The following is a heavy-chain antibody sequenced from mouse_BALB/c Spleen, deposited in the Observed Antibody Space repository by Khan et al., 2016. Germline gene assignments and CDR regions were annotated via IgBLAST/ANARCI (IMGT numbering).Heavy chain of an antibody. CDR2: ISYSGST. D-gene: IGHD1-2*01. Sequence: EVQLQESGPSLVKPSQTLSLTCSVTGDSITSAYWNWIRKFPGNKLEYMGYISYSGSTYYNPSLKSRISITRDTSKNQYYLQLNSVTTEDTATYYCARLSAGYFDYWGQGTTLTVSS. CDR3: ARLSAGYFDY. V-gene: IGHV3-8*02. J-gene: IGHJ2*01. CDR1: GDSITSAY.